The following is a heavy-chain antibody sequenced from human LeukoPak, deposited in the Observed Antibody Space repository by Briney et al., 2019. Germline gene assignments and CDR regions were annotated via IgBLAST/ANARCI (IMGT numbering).Heavy chain of an antibody. D-gene: IGHD6-13*01. CDR2: ISNNGGYT. CDR1: GFTFSSSA. Sequence: GGSLRLSCAASGFTFSSSAMSWVRQAPGKGLEWVSAISNNGGYTYYADSVQGRFTISRDNAKNSLYLQMNSLRAEDTAVYYCAKAHSISWPYAFDSWGQGTLVTVSS. CDR3: AKAHSISWPYAFDS. J-gene: IGHJ4*02. V-gene: IGHV3-23*01.